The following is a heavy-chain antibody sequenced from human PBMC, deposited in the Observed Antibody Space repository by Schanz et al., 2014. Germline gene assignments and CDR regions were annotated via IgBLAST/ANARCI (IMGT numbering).Heavy chain of an antibody. J-gene: IGHJ4*02. V-gene: IGHV3-66*01. CDR3: ARESSNDIVLVPGAVFDH. Sequence: EMQLLESGGGLAQPGGSLRLSCAVSGFIVRSNYMTWVRQAPGKGLEWVSFIYIGGNTYYADSVKGRFTISRDNSKNTVYLQMNSLRPGDTAVYYCARESSNDIVLVPGAVFDHWGQGILXTVSS. CDR1: GFIVRSNY. CDR2: IYIGGNT. D-gene: IGHD2-2*01.